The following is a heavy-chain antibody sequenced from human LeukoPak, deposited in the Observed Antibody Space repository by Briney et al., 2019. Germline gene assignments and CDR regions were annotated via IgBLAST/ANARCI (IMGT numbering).Heavy chain of an antibody. J-gene: IGHJ6*02. CDR3: ARDPPGGIGGMDV. CDR1: GGSISSGDYY. Sequence: SSETLSLTCTVSGGSISSGDYYWSWIRQPPGKGLEWIGSIYYSGSTYYNPSLKSRVTISVDTSKNQFSLKLSSVTAADTAVYYCARDPPGGIGGMDVWAKGPRSPSP. V-gene: IGHV4-39*07. D-gene: IGHD6-13*01. CDR2: IYYSGST.